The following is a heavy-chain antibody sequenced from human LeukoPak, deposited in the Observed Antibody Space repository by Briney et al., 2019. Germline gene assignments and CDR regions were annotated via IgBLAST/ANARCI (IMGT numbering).Heavy chain of an antibody. Sequence: SETLSLTCTVSGGSISSYYWSWIRQPAGKGLEWIGRIYTSGSTNYNPSLKSRVTMSVDTSKNQFSLKLSSVTAADAAVYYCASSMITSFLDVWGKGTTVTVSS. CDR2: IYTSGST. CDR3: ASSMITSFLDV. CDR1: GGSISSYY. V-gene: IGHV4-4*07. J-gene: IGHJ6*04. D-gene: IGHD3-22*01.